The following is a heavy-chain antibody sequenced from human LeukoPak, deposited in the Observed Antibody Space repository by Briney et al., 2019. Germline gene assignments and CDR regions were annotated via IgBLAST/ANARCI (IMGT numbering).Heavy chain of an antibody. CDR1: GGSITSSY. CDR3: ARGRYSAGDNWFDP. CDR2: IHYTGST. Sequence: SETLSLTCTVSGGSITSSYWSWLRQSPGKGLEWIGYIHYTGSTNYNPSLKSRVTMLIDTSKNQFSLKLSSVTAADTAVYYCARGRYSAGDNWFDPWGQGTLVTVSS. V-gene: IGHV4-59*01. J-gene: IGHJ5*02. D-gene: IGHD3-9*01.